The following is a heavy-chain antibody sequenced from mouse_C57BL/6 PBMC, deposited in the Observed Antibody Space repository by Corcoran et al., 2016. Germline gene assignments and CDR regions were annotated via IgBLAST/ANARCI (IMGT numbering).Heavy chain of an antibody. Sequence: QIQLVQSGPELKKPGETVKISCKASGYTFTTYGMSWVKQAPGKGLKWMGWINTYSGVPTYADDFKGRFAFSLETSASTAYLQINNLKNEDTATYFCARRGIYYYGSSSYYYAMDYWGQGTSVTVSS. D-gene: IGHD1-1*01. V-gene: IGHV9-3*01. CDR1: GYTFTTYG. CDR3: ARRGIYYYGSSSYYYAMDY. J-gene: IGHJ4*01. CDR2: INTYSGVP.